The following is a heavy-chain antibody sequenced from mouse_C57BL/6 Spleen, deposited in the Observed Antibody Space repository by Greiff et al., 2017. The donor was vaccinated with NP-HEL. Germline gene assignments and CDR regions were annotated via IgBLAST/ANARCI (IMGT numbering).Heavy chain of an antibody. CDR3: TRDPIYYDYDDGFAY. CDR2: ISSGGDYI. J-gene: IGHJ3*01. CDR1: GFTFSSYA. Sequence: EVKLMESGEGLVKPGGSLKLSCAASGFTFSSYAMSWVRQTPEKRLEWVAYISSGGDYIYYADTVKGRFTISRDNARNTLYLQMSSLKSEDTAMYYCTRDPIYYDYDDGFAYWGQGTLVTVSA. V-gene: IGHV5-9-1*02. D-gene: IGHD2-4*01.